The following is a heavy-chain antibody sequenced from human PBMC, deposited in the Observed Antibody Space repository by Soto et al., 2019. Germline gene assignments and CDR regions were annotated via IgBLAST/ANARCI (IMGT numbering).Heavy chain of an antibody. J-gene: IGHJ5*02. CDR2: IYWDDDK. CDR1: GFSLSTSGVG. CDR3: ARRPDQSWYKYNWLVP. D-gene: IGHD1-1*01. V-gene: IGHV2-5*02. Sequence: SGPTLVNPTQTLTLTCTFSGFSLSTSGVGVGWIRQPPGKALEWVALIYWDDDKRYSPSLKSRLTITKDTSKNQVVLTMTNMDPVDTATYYCARRPDQSWYKYNWLVPWGQGTLVTVSS.